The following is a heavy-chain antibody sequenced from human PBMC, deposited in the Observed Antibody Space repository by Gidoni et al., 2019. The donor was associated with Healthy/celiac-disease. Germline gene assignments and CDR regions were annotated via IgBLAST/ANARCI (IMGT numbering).Heavy chain of an antibody. J-gene: IGHJ5*02. V-gene: IGHV4-31*03. D-gene: IGHD3-16*01. CDR2: IYYSGST. CDR1: GGSLSSGGYY. CDR3: ARNRYVYNWFDP. Sequence: QVQLQESGPGLVKPSQTLSLTCTVSGGSLSSGGYYWSWIRQHPGKGLEWIGYIYYSGSTYYNPSLKSRVTISVDTSKNQFSLKLSSVTAADTAVYYCARNRYVYNWFDPWGQGTLVTVSS.